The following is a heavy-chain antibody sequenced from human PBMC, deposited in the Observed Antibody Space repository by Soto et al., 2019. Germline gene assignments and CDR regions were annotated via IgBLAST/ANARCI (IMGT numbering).Heavy chain of an antibody. J-gene: IGHJ3*02. CDR2: VYYSGTT. CDR3: ARERGNWSNAFDI. V-gene: IGHV4-59*01. D-gene: IGHD1-1*01. CDR1: GASISSYY. Sequence: QVQLQESGPGLVKPSETLSLTCSVSGASISSYYWSWIRQPPGKGLEWIGYVYYSGTTTYNPSLQSRVSMSLDTTNSQFSLRLSSVTAADTAVYYCARERGNWSNAFDIWGQGTMVTVSS.